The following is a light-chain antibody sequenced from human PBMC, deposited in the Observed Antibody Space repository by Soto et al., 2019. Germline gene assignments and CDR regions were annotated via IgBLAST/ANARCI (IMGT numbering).Light chain of an antibody. CDR2: NNN. CDR3: GTWDSSLSAGDV. Sequence: QSVLTQPPSVSAAPGQKVTISCSGSSSNIGNNYVSWYQHLPGTAPKLLIYNNNKRPSGIPDRFSGSKSGTSATLGITGLQTGAEADYYCGTWDSSLSAGDVFGTGTKLTVL. V-gene: IGLV1-51*01. J-gene: IGLJ1*01. CDR1: SSNIGNNY.